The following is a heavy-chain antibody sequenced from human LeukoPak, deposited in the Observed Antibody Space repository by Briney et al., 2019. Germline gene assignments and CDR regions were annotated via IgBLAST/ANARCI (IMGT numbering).Heavy chain of an antibody. V-gene: IGHV1-18*01. CDR3: AAPIRYSSDY. J-gene: IGHJ4*02. CDR2: ISAYNGNT. D-gene: IGHD6-13*01. Sequence: GASVKVSCKASGYTFTSYGISWVRQAPGXXXKWMGWISAYNGNTNYAQKLQGRVTITADKSTSTAYMELSSLRSEDTAVYYCAAPIRYSSDYWGQGTLVTVSS. CDR1: GYTFTSYG.